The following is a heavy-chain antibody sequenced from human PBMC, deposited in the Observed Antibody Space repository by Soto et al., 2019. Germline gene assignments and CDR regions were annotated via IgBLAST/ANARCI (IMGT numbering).Heavy chain of an antibody. CDR1: GYTFTDYY. D-gene: IGHD1-26*01. V-gene: IGHV1-2*04. Sequence: QVQLVQSGAEVKKPGASVKVSCKASGYTFTDYYIHWVRQAPGQGLEWMGWINPNSGDTNSAQNVQGWVTMTRDTSITTAYMELSRLRSDDTAVYYCATGRNTESGGCSYFDCWVQGTLVTVAS. J-gene: IGHJ4*02. CDR3: ATGRNTESGGCSYFDC. CDR2: INPNSGDT.